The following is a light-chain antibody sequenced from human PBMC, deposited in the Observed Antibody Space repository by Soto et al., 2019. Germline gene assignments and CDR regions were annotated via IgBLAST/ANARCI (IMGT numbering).Light chain of an antibody. V-gene: IGKV3-20*01. J-gene: IGKJ1*01. Sequence: ESVSTQSPGTLSLSPGERATLSCRASQSVSSNYLAWYQQKPGQAPRLLIYGASPRATGIPDRFSGSGSGTDFTLTISRLEPEDFAVYYCQQYGSSGTFGQGTKVDIK. CDR2: GAS. CDR1: QSVSSNY. CDR3: QQYGSSGT.